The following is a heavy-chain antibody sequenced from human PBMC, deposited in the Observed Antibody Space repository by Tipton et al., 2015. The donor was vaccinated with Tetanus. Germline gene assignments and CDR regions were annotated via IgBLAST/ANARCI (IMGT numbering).Heavy chain of an antibody. CDR3: ARHPIMGAPRWFDP. J-gene: IGHJ5*02. CDR2: IYYSGSA. Sequence: TLSLTCTVSGGSISSSSYYWGWIRQPPGKRLEWIGSIYYSGSAYHNPSLKSRVTISVDTSKNQFSLKLSPVTAAETAVYYCARHPIMGAPRWFDPWGQGTLVTVSS. V-gene: IGHV4-39*01. CDR1: GGSISSSSYY. D-gene: IGHD1-26*01.